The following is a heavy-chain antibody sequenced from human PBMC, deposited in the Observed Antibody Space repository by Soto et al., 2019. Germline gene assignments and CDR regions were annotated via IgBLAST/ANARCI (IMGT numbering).Heavy chain of an antibody. V-gene: IGHV1-69*06. D-gene: IGHD3-22*01. CDR3: ARDRSRRYYDSSGYLAGAFDI. J-gene: IGHJ3*02. Sequence: SVKVSCKASGGTFSSYAISWVRQAPGQGLEWMGGIIPIFGTANYAQKFQGRVTITADKSTSTAYMELSSLRSEDTAVYYCARDRSRRYYDSSGYLAGAFDIWSQGTMVTVSS. CDR1: GGTFSSYA. CDR2: IIPIFGTA.